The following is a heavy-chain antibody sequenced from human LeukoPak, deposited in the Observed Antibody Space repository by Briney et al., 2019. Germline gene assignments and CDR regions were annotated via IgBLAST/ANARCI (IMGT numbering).Heavy chain of an antibody. CDR1: GFTFSSYA. CDR3: AKGNEPAPYYYYMDV. J-gene: IGHJ6*03. V-gene: IGHV3-23*01. CDR2: ISGSGGST. Sequence: GGSLGLSCAASGFTFSSYAMSWVRQAPGKGLEWVSAISGSGGSTYYADSVKGRFTISRDNSKNTLYLQMNSLRAEDTAVYHCAKGNEPAPYYYYMDVWGKGTTVTVSS. D-gene: IGHD1-1*01.